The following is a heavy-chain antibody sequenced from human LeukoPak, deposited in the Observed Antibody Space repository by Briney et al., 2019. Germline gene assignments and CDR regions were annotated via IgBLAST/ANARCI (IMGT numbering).Heavy chain of an antibody. CDR2: IYYSGTT. V-gene: IGHV4-39*01. CDR1: GXSISISSYY. Sequence: SETLSLTCTVSGXSISISSYYWGWIRQPPGKGLEWIGDIYYSGTTNYNPSLKSRVTMSVDTSKNQFSLKLNPATAADTAVYYCARRLSTRSYYLDDGGQGTLVTVS. D-gene: IGHD2/OR15-2a*01. CDR3: ARRLSTRSYYLDD. J-gene: IGHJ4*02.